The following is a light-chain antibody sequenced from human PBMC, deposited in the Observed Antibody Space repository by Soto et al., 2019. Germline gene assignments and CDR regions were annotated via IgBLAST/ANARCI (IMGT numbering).Light chain of an antibody. Sequence: EIVLTQSPDTLSLSPGERATLSCRASQSVSSDYLVWYQQKPGQAPRLLIYGASRRATGIPDRFSGSGSGTDFTLTISSLEPEDFAVYYCQQRARWPWTFGQGTKVDIK. J-gene: IGKJ1*01. CDR3: QQRARWPWT. V-gene: IGKV3D-20*02. CDR1: QSVSSDY. CDR2: GAS.